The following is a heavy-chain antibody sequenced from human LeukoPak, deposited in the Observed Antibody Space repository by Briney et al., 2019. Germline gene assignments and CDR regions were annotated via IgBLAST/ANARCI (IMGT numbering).Heavy chain of an antibody. CDR3: ARDQVAYCGGDCYSTFDY. Sequence: GGSLRLSCAASGFTFSSYGMHWVRQAPGKGLEWVAVIWYDGSNKYYADSVKGRFTISRDNSKNTLYLQMNSLRAEDTAVYYCARDQVAYCGGDCYSTFDYWGQGTLVIVSS. J-gene: IGHJ4*02. D-gene: IGHD2-21*02. CDR1: GFTFSSYG. CDR2: IWYDGSNK. V-gene: IGHV3-33*01.